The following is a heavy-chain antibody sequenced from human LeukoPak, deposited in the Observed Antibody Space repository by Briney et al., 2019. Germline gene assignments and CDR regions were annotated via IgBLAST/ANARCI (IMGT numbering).Heavy chain of an antibody. CDR2: IIPIFGTA. D-gene: IGHD5-12*01. V-gene: IGHV1-69*05. J-gene: IGHJ6*03. Sequence: GSSVKVSCKASGGTFSSYAISWVRQAPGQGLEWMGGIIPIFGTANYAQKFQGRVTITTDESTSTAYMELSSLRSEDTPVYYCARNIVDIVATSRYYYYYMDVWGKGTTVTVSS. CDR3: ARNIVDIVATSRYYYYYMDV. CDR1: GGTFSSYA.